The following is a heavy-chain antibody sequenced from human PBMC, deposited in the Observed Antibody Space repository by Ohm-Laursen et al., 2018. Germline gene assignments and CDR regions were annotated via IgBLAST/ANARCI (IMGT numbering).Heavy chain of an antibody. D-gene: IGHD3-22*01. CDR2: ISMSSTTI. J-gene: IGHJ4*02. CDR3: ARDVNYYDSSGYIDY. V-gene: IGHV3-11*01. CDR1: GFLFTNYY. Sequence: SLRLSCAASGFLFTNYYMTWIRQAPGKGLESISYISMSSTTIYYADSVKGRFTISRDNAKYSLYLQMDSLRAEDTAVYYCARDVNYYDSSGYIDYWGQGTLVTVSS.